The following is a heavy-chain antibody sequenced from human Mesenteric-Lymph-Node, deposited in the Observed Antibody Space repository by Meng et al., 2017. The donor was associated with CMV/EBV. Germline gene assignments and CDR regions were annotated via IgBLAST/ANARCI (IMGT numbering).Heavy chain of an antibody. D-gene: IGHD2-21*01. Sequence: GGSLRLSCVASGFTFDDYAMDWVRHAPGKGLEWVSCISWNSGSIGHAGSVKGRFTISRDNAKNSLYLQMNSLRAEDMALYYCAKSISSQIRDAFDIWGQGTMVTVSS. J-gene: IGHJ3*02. V-gene: IGHV3-9*03. CDR2: ISWNSGSI. CDR1: GFTFDDYA. CDR3: AKSISSQIRDAFDI.